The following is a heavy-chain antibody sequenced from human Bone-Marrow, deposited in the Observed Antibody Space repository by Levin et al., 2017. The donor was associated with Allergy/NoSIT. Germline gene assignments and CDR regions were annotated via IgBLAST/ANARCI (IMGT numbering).Heavy chain of an antibody. CDR1: GFTFSGHW. CDR2: INSDGSST. D-gene: IGHD1-26*01. V-gene: IGHV3-74*01. J-gene: IGHJ4*02. CDR3: ATDLDGRYVFDH. Sequence: GGSLRLSCAASGFTFSGHWMHWVRQAPGKGLVWVSRINSDGSSTSYADSVKGRFFVSRDNAKNTLFLQMNSLGGEDTAVYYCATDLDGRYVFDHWGQGVLVTVSS.